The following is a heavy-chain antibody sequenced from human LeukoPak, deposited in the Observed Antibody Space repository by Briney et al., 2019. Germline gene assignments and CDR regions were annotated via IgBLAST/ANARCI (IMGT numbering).Heavy chain of an antibody. CDR1: GFTFSSYA. J-gene: IGHJ4*02. Sequence: GGSLRLSCAASGFTFSSYAMSWVRQAPGKGLEWVSAISGSGGSTYYADSVKGRFTISRDNSKNTLYLQMNSLRAEDTAVYYCATRAHCSGGSCSYHFDYWGQGTLVTVSS. V-gene: IGHV3-23*01. CDR2: ISGSGGST. CDR3: ATRAHCSGGSCSYHFDY. D-gene: IGHD2-15*01.